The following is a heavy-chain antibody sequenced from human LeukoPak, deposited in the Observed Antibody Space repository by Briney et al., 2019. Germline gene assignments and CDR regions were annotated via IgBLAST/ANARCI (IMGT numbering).Heavy chain of an antibody. CDR1: GGSLTSHY. V-gene: IGHV4-59*11. Sequence: SETLSLTCTVSGGSLTSHYWSWIRRPTGKGLEWIGHISYSGSTKYNPSLKGRVTISIGTSKKQFSLQLSSVTAADTAEYYCARDLLPDCSNGVCPIIDLWGKGTTVVVSS. CDR2: ISYSGST. D-gene: IGHD2-8*01. CDR3: ARDLLPDCSNGVCPIIDL. J-gene: IGHJ6*04.